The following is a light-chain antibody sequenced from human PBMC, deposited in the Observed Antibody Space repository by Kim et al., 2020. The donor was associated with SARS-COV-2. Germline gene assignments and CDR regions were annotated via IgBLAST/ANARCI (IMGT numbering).Light chain of an antibody. V-gene: IGKV3-15*01. CDR2: GAS. CDR1: ESVSSS. Sequence: SVSPGERATRSCRARESVSSSLAWYQQRPGQAPRLLIYGASTRATGIPARFSGSGSGTEFTLTISNLQAEDFAVYYCQHYIWSLYTFGQGTKLEIK. J-gene: IGKJ2*01. CDR3: QHYIWSLYT.